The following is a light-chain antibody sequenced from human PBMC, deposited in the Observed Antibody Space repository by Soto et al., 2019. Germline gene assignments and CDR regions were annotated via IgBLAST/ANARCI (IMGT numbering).Light chain of an antibody. CDR1: SSDVGSYNR. Sequence: QSALTQPPSVSGSPGQSVTISCTGTSSDVGSYNRVSWYQQPPGTAPKLMIYEVSNRPSRVPDRFSGSKSGNTASLTISGLQAEDEADYYCSLYTSSSTVVFGGGTKLTVL. CDR2: EVS. CDR3: SLYTSSSTVV. J-gene: IGLJ2*01. V-gene: IGLV2-18*01.